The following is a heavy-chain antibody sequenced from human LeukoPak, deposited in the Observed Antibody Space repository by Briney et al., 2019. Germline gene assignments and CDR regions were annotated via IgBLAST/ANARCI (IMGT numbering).Heavy chain of an antibody. CDR2: IYYSGST. Sequence: SETLSLTCTVSGGSISSYYWSWIRQPPGRGLEWIGYIYYSGSTNYNPSLKSRVTISVDTSKNQFSLKLSSVTAADTAVYYCARQGLSSGWYPNWFDPWGQGTLVTVSS. V-gene: IGHV4-59*01. CDR1: GGSISSYY. D-gene: IGHD6-19*01. CDR3: ARQGLSSGWYPNWFDP. J-gene: IGHJ5*02.